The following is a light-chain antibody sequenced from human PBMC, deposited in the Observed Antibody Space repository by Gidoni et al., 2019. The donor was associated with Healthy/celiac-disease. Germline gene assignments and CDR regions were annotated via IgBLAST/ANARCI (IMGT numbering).Light chain of an antibody. Sequence: DIVMTQSPDSLAVSLGSRATINCKSSQSVLYSSNNKNYLAWYQQKPGQPPKLLICCASTRESGVPDRFIGSGSGTDFTLTISSLQAEDVAFYYCQQYYSTPRTFGPGTKVDIK. V-gene: IGKV4-1*01. J-gene: IGKJ3*01. CDR2: CAS. CDR3: QQYYSTPRT. CDR1: QSVLYSSNNKNY.